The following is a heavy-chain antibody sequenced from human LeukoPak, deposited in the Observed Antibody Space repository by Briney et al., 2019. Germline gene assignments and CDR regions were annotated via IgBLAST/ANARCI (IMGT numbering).Heavy chain of an antibody. Sequence: GGSLRLSCAAFGFTFSSYSMNWVRQAPGKGLEWVSYISSSSNIIYYADSAKGRLTISRDNAKNSLYLQMNSLRDEDTAVYYCARGPLPNWDFDYWGQGTLVTVSS. D-gene: IGHD7-27*01. CDR3: ARGPLPNWDFDY. V-gene: IGHV3-48*02. CDR1: GFTFSSYS. CDR2: ISSSSNII. J-gene: IGHJ4*02.